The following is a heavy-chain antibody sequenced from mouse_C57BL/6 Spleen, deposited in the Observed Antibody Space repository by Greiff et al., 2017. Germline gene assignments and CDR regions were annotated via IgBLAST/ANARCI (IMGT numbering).Heavy chain of an antibody. CDR3: ARRGITHAMDY. D-gene: IGHD2-4*01. J-gene: IGHJ4*01. V-gene: IGHV5-17*01. CDR2: IGRGSSTN. CDR1: GFTFTDYG. Sequence: EVHLVQSGAGLVKPGGSLKLSCAASGFTFTDYGMHWVRQAPGQGLEWVAYIGRGSSTNYYADTVKGRFTISRDNAKNTLFLQMTSLRSEDTAMDYWARRGITHAMDYWGQGTSVTVSS.